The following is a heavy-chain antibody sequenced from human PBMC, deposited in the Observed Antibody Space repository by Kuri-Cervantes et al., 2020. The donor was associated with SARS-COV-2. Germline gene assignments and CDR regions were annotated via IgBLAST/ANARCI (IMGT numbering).Heavy chain of an antibody. J-gene: IGHJ4*02. D-gene: IGHD2-15*01. Sequence: GGSLRLSCAASGFTFSDYYMNWVRQAPGKGLEWVSSISSSSTIYYADSVKGRFTISRDNAKNSLYLQMNSLRAEDTAVYYCAKGPRRNCSGGSCYYIAWFWGYWGQGTLVTVSS. V-gene: IGHV3-69-1*01. CDR2: ISSSSTI. CDR1: GFTFSDYY. CDR3: AKGPRRNCSGGSCYYIAWFWGY.